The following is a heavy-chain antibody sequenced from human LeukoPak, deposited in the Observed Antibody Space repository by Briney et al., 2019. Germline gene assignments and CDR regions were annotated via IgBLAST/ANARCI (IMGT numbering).Heavy chain of an antibody. J-gene: IGHJ4*02. CDR2: ISGSGGST. V-gene: IGHV3-23*01. Sequence: GSLRLSCAASGFTFSAYAMSWVRQAPGKGLEWVSAISGSGGSTYYADSVKGRFTISGDNSKNTLDLQMNSLRAEDTAVYYCAKGGLAERFDSWGQGTLVTVSS. D-gene: IGHD2-21*01. CDR1: GFTFSAYA. CDR3: AKGGLAERFDS.